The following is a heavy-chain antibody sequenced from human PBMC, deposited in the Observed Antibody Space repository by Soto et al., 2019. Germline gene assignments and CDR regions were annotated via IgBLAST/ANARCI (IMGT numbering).Heavy chain of an antibody. CDR2: MNSDGSTT. J-gene: IGHJ5*01. V-gene: IGHV3-74*01. CDR3: ATAEVDS. CDR1: GFTFGNYW. Sequence: XGSLRLSCSAAGFTFGNYWVHWVRQAPGKGLEWVSRMNSDGSTTNYADSVKGRFTVSRDNAKNTLYLQMNSLRAEDTAVYYCATAEVDSWGPGTLVTVSS.